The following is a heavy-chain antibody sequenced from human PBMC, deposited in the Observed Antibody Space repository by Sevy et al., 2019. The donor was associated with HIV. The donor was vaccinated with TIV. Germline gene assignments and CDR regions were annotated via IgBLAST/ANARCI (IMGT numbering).Heavy chain of an antibody. Sequence: GGSLRLSCAVSGFTVSSNFMSWVRQAPGKGLEWVSVIWLTGTRYYADSVKGRFTISRDNSKNTVYLDMSSLRAADTAVYYCARGKHVSDYYGSFDYWGQGTLVTVSS. CDR2: IWLTGTR. CDR1: GFTVSSNF. J-gene: IGHJ4*02. CDR3: ARGKHVSDYYGSFDY. V-gene: IGHV3-53*01. D-gene: IGHD3-3*01.